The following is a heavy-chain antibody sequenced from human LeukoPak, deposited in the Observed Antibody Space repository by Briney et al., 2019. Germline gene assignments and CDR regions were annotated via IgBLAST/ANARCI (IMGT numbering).Heavy chain of an antibody. V-gene: IGHV3-23*01. CDR2: ISGRGCST. Sequence: GGSLSLPCAASGFTFSRYAVSWVRQAPGEGREWVGGISGRGCSTYYGDSVQGRYTISRDNSKSTLYLQMNSLRAEDTAVYYCVKDPNLNDVVDYFDYWGQGTLVTVSS. CDR1: GFTFSRYA. CDR3: VKDPNLNDVVDYFDY. J-gene: IGHJ4*02. D-gene: IGHD1-1*01.